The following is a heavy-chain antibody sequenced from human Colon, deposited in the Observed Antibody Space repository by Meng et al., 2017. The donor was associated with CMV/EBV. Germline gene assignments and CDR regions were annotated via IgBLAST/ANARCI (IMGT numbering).Heavy chain of an antibody. V-gene: IGHV1-2*02. CDR2: INPKSVDT. CDR1: GYTFTCYY. CDR3: ARGVVGGYNFGYPVAYYYDY. J-gene: IGHJ4*02. Sequence: QGPRRPSGAEVKPPGASVKVSCKASGYTFTCYYIHWVLQAPGQGLEWIGWINPKSVDTKYAQKFQGRVIMTSDTSIDTAYKELSSLRSDDAAVYYCARGVVGGYNFGYPVAYYYDYWGQGTLVTVSS. D-gene: IGHD5-18*01.